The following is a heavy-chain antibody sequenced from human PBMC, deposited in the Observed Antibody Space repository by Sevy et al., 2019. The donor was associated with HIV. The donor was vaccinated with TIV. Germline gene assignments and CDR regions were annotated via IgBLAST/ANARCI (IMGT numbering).Heavy chain of an antibody. D-gene: IGHD5-12*01. CDR2: IHYSGST. Sequence: SETLSLTCSVSGGPISSYYWSWIRQPPGKRLEWIGYIHYSGSTNYNPSLNSRLTISVDTSKNQFSLRLTYVTAADTAVHYCARAPPVRSGDDSLNWFDPWGQGILVTVSS. V-gene: IGHV4-59*01. J-gene: IGHJ5*02. CDR3: ARAPPVRSGDDSLNWFDP. CDR1: GGPISSYY.